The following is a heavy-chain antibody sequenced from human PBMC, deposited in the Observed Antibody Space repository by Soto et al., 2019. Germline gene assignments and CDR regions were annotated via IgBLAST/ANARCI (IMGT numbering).Heavy chain of an antibody. V-gene: IGHV3-48*03. Sequence: PXGSLILSCAAAGFTFSSYEMNWVRQAPGKGLEWVSYISSSGSTIYYADSVKGRFTISRDNSKNTLYLQMNSLRAEDTAVYYCAKVMFNYYYYYGMDVWGQGTTVTVSS. CDR2: ISSSGSTI. CDR1: GFTFSSYE. J-gene: IGHJ6*02. CDR3: AKVMFNYYYYYGMDV. D-gene: IGHD3-10*02.